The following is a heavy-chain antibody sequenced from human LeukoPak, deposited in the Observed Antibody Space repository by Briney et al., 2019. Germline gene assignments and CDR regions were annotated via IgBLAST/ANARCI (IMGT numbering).Heavy chain of an antibody. CDR1: GYTFTSYG. J-gene: IGHJ4*02. CDR3: ARVAFGGVIANGNDH. CDR2: ISAYNGNT. Sequence: ASVKVSCKASGYTFTSYGISWVRQAPGQGLEWMGWISAYNGNTNYAQKLQGRVTMTTDTSTSTAYMELRSLRSDDTAVYYCARVAFGGVIANGNDHWGQGTLVTVSS. D-gene: IGHD3-16*02. V-gene: IGHV1-18*01.